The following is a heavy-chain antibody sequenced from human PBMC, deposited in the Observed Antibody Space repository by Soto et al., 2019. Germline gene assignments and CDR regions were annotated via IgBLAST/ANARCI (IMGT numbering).Heavy chain of an antibody. V-gene: IGHV5-10-1*01. CDR3: ARHGPLGVVVPAANHYYYGMDV. CDR2: IDPSDSYT. CDR1: GYSFTSYW. Sequence: GESLKISCKGSGYSFTSYWISWVRQMPGKGLEWMGRIDPSDSYTNYSPSFQGHVTISADKSISTAYLQWSSLKASDTAMYYCARHGPLGVVVPAANHYYYGMDVWGQRTTVIVSS. J-gene: IGHJ6*02. D-gene: IGHD2-2*01.